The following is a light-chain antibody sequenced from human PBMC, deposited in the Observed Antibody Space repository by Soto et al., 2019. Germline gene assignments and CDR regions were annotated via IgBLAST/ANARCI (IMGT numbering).Light chain of an antibody. CDR2: GAS. CDR1: QSVSSSY. CDR3: QLYGSSPVT. V-gene: IGKV3-20*01. Sequence: EIVLTQSPGTLSLSPGERATLSCRASQSVSSSYLAWYQQKPGQAPRLLIYGASSRATGIPDRFSGSGSGTDFTLTISRLEPEDFAVYYCQLYGSSPVTFGGGTKVEMK. J-gene: IGKJ4*01.